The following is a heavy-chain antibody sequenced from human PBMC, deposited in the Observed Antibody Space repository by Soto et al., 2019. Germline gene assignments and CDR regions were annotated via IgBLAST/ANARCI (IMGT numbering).Heavy chain of an antibody. CDR1: GFTFSSYG. J-gene: IGHJ4*02. Sequence: PGGSLRLSCAASGFTFSSYGMHWVRQAPGKGLEWVAVISYDGSNKYYADSVKGRFTISRDNSKNTLYLQMNSLRAEDTAVYYCAKDLLGELSYWGQGTLVTVSS. V-gene: IGHV3-30*18. CDR2: ISYDGSNK. CDR3: AKDLLGELSY. D-gene: IGHD3-16*01.